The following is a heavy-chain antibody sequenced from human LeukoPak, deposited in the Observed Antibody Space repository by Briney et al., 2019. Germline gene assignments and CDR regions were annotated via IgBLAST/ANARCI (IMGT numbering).Heavy chain of an antibody. Sequence: TGGSLRLSCAASGFTVSSNYMSWVRQAPGKGLERVSYISSSGSTIYYADSVKGRFTISRDNAKDTLYLQLNSLRADDTAVYYCAKDARRTSGWYYFDSWGQGALVTVSS. CDR3: AKDARRTSGWYYFDS. CDR1: GFTVSSNY. V-gene: IGHV3-11*01. CDR2: ISSSGSTI. D-gene: IGHD6-19*01. J-gene: IGHJ4*02.